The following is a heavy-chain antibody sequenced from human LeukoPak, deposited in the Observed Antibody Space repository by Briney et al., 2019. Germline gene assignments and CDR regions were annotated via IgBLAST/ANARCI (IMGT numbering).Heavy chain of an antibody. CDR2: ISGSGGST. CDR3: AKVADLYSSTDY. CDR1: GFTFTTYA. V-gene: IGHV3-23*01. D-gene: IGHD6-13*01. J-gene: IGHJ4*02. Sequence: GGSLRLSRAASGFTFTTYAMSWVRQAPGKGLEWVSAISGSGGSTYYADSVKGRFTISRDNSKNTLCLQMNSLRAEDTAVYYCAKVADLYSSTDYWGQGTLVTVSS.